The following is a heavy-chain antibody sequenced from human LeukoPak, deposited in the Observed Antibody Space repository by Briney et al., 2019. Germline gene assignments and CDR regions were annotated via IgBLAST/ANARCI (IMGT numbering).Heavy chain of an antibody. J-gene: IGHJ5*02. CDR2: IYYSGST. V-gene: IGHV4-31*03. CDR3: ARDCHWMGQNWFDP. CDR1: GGSISSGGYY. D-gene: IGHD1-1*01. Sequence: PSQTLSLTCTVSGGSISSGGYYWSWIRQHPGKGLEWIGYIYYSGSTYYNPSLKSRVTISVDTSKNQFSLKLSSVTAADTAVYYCARDCHWMGQNWFDPWGQGTLVTVSS.